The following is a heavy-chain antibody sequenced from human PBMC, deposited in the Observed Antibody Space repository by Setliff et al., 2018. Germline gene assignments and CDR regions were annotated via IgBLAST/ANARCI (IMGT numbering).Heavy chain of an antibody. CDR2: IYTNGAT. CDR1: GASLSSGSYY. CDR3: AKEYVVISFVRNTHQHYGMDV. V-gene: IGHV4-61*09. J-gene: IGHJ6*02. Sequence: ASETLSLTCSVSGASLSSGSYYWSWIRQSAGKGPEWIGHIYTNGATNYSPSLKSRVSISADTSKNVLYLRLTSVTAADTAVYYCAKEYVVISFVRNTHQHYGMDVWGQGTTVTVSS. D-gene: IGHD2-21*01.